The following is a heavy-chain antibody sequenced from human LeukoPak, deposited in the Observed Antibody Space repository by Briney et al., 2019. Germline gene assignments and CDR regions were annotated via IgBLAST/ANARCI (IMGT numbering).Heavy chain of an antibody. Sequence: PSGTLSLTCTVSGGSISTYYWSWIRQPPGKGLEWIAYIHYSGSTNYNPSLRSRVTISVDTSKNQFSLKLSSVTAADTAVYYCARDQYYYGMDVWGQVTTVTVSS. CDR3: ARDQYYYGMDV. CDR1: GGSISTYY. V-gene: IGHV4-59*01. CDR2: IHYSGST. J-gene: IGHJ6*02.